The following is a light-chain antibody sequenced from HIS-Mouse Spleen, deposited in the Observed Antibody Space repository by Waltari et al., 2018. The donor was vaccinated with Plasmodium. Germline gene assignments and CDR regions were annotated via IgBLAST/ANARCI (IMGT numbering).Light chain of an antibody. J-gene: IGLJ1*01. CDR3: SSYTSSSTLL. CDR2: DVS. V-gene: IGLV2-14*03. CDR1: SSDVGGYNY. Sequence: QSALTQPASVSGSPGQSITISCTGTSSDVGGYNYVSWYQQHPGKAPKLMIYDVSKRASGVSNRFSGSKSGNTASLTISGLQAEDEADYYCSSYTSSSTLLFGTGTKVTVL.